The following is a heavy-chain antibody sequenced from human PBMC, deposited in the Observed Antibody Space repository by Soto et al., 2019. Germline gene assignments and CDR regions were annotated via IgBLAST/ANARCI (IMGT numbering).Heavy chain of an antibody. CDR1: GYTFTSYY. D-gene: IGHD6-25*01. J-gene: IGHJ4*02. CDR2: ISGYNGNT. Sequence: QVQLVQSGAEVKKPGASVKVSCKASGYTFTSYYISWVRQAPGQGLEWMGWISGYNGNTNYAQKHQGRVTMTTDTSTSTADMALRSRRADDTDMYYCSGEGPPGLHWGQGTLVTVSS. CDR3: SGEGPPGLH. V-gene: IGHV1-18*01.